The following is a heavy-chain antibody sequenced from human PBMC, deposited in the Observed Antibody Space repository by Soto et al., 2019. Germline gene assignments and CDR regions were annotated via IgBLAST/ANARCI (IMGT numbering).Heavy chain of an antibody. V-gene: IGHV3-30*18. Sequence: QVQLVESGGGVVQSGRSLTLSCATAGFTFGTYGMHWVRQTQGKGLEWVAVISFDGSKKYYADSVKGRITISRDNSNDTLYLRMNSLRLDDTAIYYCAKDRRIAVAGALRYWGQGTLGTVSS. CDR3: AKDRRIAVAGALRY. D-gene: IGHD6-19*01. J-gene: IGHJ4*02. CDR1: GFTFGTYG. CDR2: ISFDGSKK.